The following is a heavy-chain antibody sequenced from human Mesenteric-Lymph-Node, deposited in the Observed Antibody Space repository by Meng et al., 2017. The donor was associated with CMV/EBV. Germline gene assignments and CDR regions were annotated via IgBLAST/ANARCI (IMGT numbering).Heavy chain of an antibody. CDR2: IRQDGSDK. V-gene: IGHV3-7*01. D-gene: IGHD2-15*01. CDR1: GFTFSRYW. J-gene: IGHJ5*02. Sequence: GESLKISCAASGFTFSRYWMSWVRQAPGKGLEWVANIRQDGSDKYYLDSVRGRFTISKDNAKNSLSLQMNSLRAEDTAVYYCATLGDFPPHGGFDPWGQGTLVTVSS. CDR3: ATLGDFPPHGGFDP.